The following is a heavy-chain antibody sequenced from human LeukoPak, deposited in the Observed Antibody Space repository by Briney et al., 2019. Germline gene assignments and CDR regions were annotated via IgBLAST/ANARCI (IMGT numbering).Heavy chain of an antibody. D-gene: IGHD3-22*01. CDR3: SRFLYHTTGYRYFDS. CDR2: IRGDGREQ. J-gene: IGHJ4*02. Sequence: QAGGSLRLSCAASGFTLSNFWMTWVRQAPGEGLEWVANIRGDGREQNYVASVKGRFTISRDNAQNSLYLQMSSLGAEDTALYFCSRFLYHTTGYRYFDSWGQGTLVTVSS. V-gene: IGHV3-7*01. CDR1: GFTLSNFW.